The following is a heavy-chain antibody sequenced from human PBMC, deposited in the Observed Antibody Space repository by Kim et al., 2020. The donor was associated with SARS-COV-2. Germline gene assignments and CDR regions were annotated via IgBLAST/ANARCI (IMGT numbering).Heavy chain of an antibody. CDR1: GGSISSGCYT. J-gene: IGHJ3*01. CDR3: ARAAALVVDV. CDR2: YTDTGST. V-gene: IGHV4-31*03. Sequence: SETLSLTCTVSGGSISSGCYTWSWLRQRPGKEWDWNGYYTDTGSTNYNPTLRSRVSIYGYTAQNPFCLTLRSAAAADTSFCDCARAAALVVDV. D-gene: IGHD2-15*01.